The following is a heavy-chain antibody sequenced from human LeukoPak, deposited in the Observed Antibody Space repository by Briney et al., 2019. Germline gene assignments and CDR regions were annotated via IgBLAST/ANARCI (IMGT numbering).Heavy chain of an antibody. J-gene: IGHJ4*02. CDR2: INSDGSST. Sequence: GGSLRLSCAASRFTFSTYWMHWVRQAPGKGLVWVSRINSDGSSTGYADSVKGRFTISRDNSKNTLYLQMNSLRAEDTAVYYCARVNSGSYWGSFDYWGQGTLVTVSS. CDR3: ARVNSGSYWGSFDY. CDR1: RFTFSTYW. D-gene: IGHD1-26*01. V-gene: IGHV3-74*01.